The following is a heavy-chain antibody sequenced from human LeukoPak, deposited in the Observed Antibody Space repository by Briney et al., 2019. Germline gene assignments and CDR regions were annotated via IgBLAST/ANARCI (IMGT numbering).Heavy chain of an antibody. D-gene: IGHD6-19*01. Sequence: ASVRVSCKASGGTFSSYAISWVRQAPGQGLEWMGWINPNSGGTNYAQKFQGWVTMTRDTSISTAYMELSRLRSDDTAVYYCARAHIAVDAFDIWGQGTMVTVSS. CDR2: INPNSGGT. V-gene: IGHV1-2*04. CDR1: GGTFSSYA. CDR3: ARAHIAVDAFDI. J-gene: IGHJ3*02.